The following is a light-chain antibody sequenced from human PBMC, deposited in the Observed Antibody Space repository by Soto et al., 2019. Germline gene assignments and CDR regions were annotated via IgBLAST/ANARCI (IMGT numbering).Light chain of an antibody. CDR1: QSVSSSY. Sequence: DIVLTQSPGTLSLSPGERATLTCRASQSVSSSYLTWYQQKPGQAPRLLIYGASSRATGIPDRFSGSGSGTDFTLTISRLQPEDFAVYYCQQYCSSPRTFGGGTKVEIK. J-gene: IGKJ4*01. V-gene: IGKV3-20*01. CDR2: GAS. CDR3: QQYCSSPRT.